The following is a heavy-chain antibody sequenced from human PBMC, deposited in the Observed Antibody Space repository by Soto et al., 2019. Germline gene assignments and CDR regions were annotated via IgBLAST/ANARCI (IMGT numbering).Heavy chain of an antibody. CDR2: IKSKTGGGTT. J-gene: IGHJ6*02. CDR1: AVTISNAW. CDR3: TTDVVQRSSTSCYYYYGMDV. Sequence: PGGSLRLSCAASAVTISNAWMTWVRQAPGKGLECDGTIKSKTGGGTTDYAGPVKARFTISREDSKNTLYRQMSSLKTEDSAVYYCTTDVVQRSSTSCYYYYGMDVWGQGTTVTVSS. V-gene: IGHV3-15*01. D-gene: IGHD2-2*01.